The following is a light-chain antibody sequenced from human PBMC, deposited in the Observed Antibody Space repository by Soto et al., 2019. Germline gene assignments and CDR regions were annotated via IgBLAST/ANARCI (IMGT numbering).Light chain of an antibody. CDR2: GAS. CDR1: QSVTNNY. J-gene: IGKJ1*01. Sequence: EIALTQSPGTLSLSPGEGATLSCRASQSVTNNYLAWYQQKPGQAPRLLIYGASNRATGIPDRFSGSGSGTDFSLTISRLEPEDFAVYYCQQYGNSLETFGQGTKVDIK. CDR3: QQYGNSLET. V-gene: IGKV3-20*01.